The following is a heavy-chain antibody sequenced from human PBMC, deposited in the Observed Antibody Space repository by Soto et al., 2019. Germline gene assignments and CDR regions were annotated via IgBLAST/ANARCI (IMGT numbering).Heavy chain of an antibody. CDR2: ISGSGGST. V-gene: IGHV3-23*01. CDR1: GFTFSSYA. CDR3: AKVGYSSSWAKEGVDY. D-gene: IGHD6-13*01. Sequence: GGSLRLSCAASGFTFSSYAMSWVRQAPGKGLEWVSAISGSGGSTYYVDSVKGRFTISRDNSKNTLYLQMNSLRAEDTAVYYCAKVGYSSSWAKEGVDYWGQGTLVTVSS. J-gene: IGHJ4*02.